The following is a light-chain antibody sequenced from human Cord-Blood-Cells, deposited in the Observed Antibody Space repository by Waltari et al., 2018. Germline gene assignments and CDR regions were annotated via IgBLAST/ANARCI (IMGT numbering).Light chain of an antibody. Sequence: DIQMTQSPSTLSASVGDRVTITCRASQSISSWLAWYQQKPGKAPKLLICDASSLESGVPSRFSGRGSGTEFTLTISSLQPDDFATYYCQQYNSYSPYTFGQGTKLEIK. J-gene: IGKJ2*01. CDR2: DAS. V-gene: IGKV1-5*01. CDR3: QQYNSYSPYT. CDR1: QSISSW.